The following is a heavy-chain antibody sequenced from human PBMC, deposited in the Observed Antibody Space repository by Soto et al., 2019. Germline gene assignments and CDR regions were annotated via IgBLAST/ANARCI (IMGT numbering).Heavy chain of an antibody. CDR2: IYYTGST. CDR1: GGSVNSGSYY. V-gene: IGHV4-61*01. J-gene: IGHJ6*02. Sequence: SETLSLTCTVSGGSVNSGSYYWSWIRQPPGKGLEWIGYIYYTGSTNYNPSLKSRVTISVDTSKNQFSLKLSSVTAADTAVYYCARGPVLLWFGELPIGDYYYYGMDVWGQGTTVTVSS. D-gene: IGHD3-10*01. CDR3: ARGPVLLWFGELPIGDYYYYGMDV.